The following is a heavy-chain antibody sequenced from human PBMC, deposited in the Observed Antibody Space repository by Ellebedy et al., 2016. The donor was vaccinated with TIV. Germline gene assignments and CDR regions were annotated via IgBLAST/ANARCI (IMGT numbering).Heavy chain of an antibody. J-gene: IGHJ4*02. CDR3: VKGGGVVAAPFDH. V-gene: IGHV3-23*01. CDR1: GFSFSSYA. Sequence: PGGSLRLSCAASGFSFSSYAMSWVRRAPGKGLEWVSGISDSGGNTYYADSVRGRFTISRDNSKNTLFLHMISLRAEDTAVYCCVKGGGVVAAPFDHWGQGTLVTVSS. CDR2: ISDSGGNT. D-gene: IGHD6-13*01.